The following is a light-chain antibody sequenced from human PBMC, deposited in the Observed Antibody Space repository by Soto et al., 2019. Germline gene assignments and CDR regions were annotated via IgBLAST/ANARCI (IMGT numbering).Light chain of an antibody. J-gene: IGLJ1*01. CDR2: DAN. Sequence: QSALTQPASVSGSPGQSLTISCTGTSSDVGGYNYVSWYQHHPGKAPKLMIYDANNRPSGVSNRFFGSKSGNTASLTISGLQAEDEADYYCSSYSSSSLYVFGTATKLTVL. V-gene: IGLV2-14*03. CDR3: SSYSSSSLYV. CDR1: SSDVGGYNY.